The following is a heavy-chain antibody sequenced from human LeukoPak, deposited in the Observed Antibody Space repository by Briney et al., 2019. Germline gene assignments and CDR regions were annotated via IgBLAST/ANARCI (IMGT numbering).Heavy chain of an antibody. Sequence: PGESLTLSCAASGFAFSSFGMHWVRLAPGKGLEWVAVIWYDGTNKYYADSVKGRFTISRDNSKNTLYLQMNSLRAEETAVYYWARDTVTRWFDPWGQGTLVTVSS. CDR3: ARDTVTRWFDP. D-gene: IGHD4-17*01. V-gene: IGHV3-33*01. CDR1: GFAFSSFG. CDR2: IWYDGTNK. J-gene: IGHJ5*02.